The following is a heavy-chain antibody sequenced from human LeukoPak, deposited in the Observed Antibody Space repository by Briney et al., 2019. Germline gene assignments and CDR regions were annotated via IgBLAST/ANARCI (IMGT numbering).Heavy chain of an antibody. CDR3: ARKAAGLTFDY. Sequence: GGSLRLSCAASVFTFSSYWMHWVRQAPGKGLVWVSRINSDGSSTNYADSVKGRFTISRGNAENTLYLQMNSLRAEDTAVYYCARKAAGLTFDYWGQGTLVTVSS. CDR1: VFTFSSYW. J-gene: IGHJ4*02. CDR2: INSDGSST. V-gene: IGHV3-74*01. D-gene: IGHD6-13*01.